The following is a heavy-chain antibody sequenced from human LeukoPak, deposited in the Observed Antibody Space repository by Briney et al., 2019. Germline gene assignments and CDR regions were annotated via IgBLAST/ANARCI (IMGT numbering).Heavy chain of an antibody. D-gene: IGHD5-24*01. CDR2: ISSSGSTI. V-gene: IGHV3-48*03. CDR3: ARTGSEDGYNYGYYFDY. Sequence: PGGSLRLSCAASGFTFSSYEMNWVRQAPGKGLEWVSYISSSGSTIYYADSVKGRFTISRDNAKNSLYLQMNSLRAEDTAVYYCARTGSEDGYNYGYYFDYWGQGTLVTVSS. CDR1: GFTFSSYE. J-gene: IGHJ4*02.